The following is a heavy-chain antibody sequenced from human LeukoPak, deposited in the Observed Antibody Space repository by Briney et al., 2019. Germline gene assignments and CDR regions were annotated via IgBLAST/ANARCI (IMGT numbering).Heavy chain of an antibody. CDR3: AGMGAAMVPDY. Sequence: GGSLRLSCAASGFTFSSYAMSWVRQAPGKGLEWVSAISGSGGSTYYADSVKGRFTISRDNAKNSLYLQMNSLRAEDTAVYYCAGMGAAMVPDYWGQGTLVTVSS. D-gene: IGHD5-18*01. J-gene: IGHJ4*02. CDR1: GFTFSSYA. V-gene: IGHV3-23*01. CDR2: ISGSGGST.